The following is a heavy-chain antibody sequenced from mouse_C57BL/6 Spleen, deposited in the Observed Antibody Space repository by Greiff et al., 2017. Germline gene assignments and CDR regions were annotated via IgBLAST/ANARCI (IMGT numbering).Heavy chain of an antibody. V-gene: IGHV5-16*01. CDR1: GFTFSDYY. D-gene: IGHD1-1*01. J-gene: IGHJ1*03. CDR3: ARVGLRWYFDV. CDR2: IKYDGSST. Sequence: EVKVVESEGGLVQPGSSMTLSCTASGFTFSDYYMAWVRQVPEKGLEWVANIKYDGSSTYYPASLKSRFIISRDNAKNILYLQMSSRKSEDTATYYCARVGLRWYFDVWGTGTTVTVSS.